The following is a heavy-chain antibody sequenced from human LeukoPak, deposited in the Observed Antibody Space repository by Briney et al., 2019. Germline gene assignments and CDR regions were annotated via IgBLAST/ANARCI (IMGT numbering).Heavy chain of an antibody. Sequence: GGSLRLSCAASGFTFSSYGMHWVRQAPGKGLEWVAVIWYDGSNKYYADSVKGRFTISRDNSKNTLYLQMNSLRAEDTAVYYWARDRGITMVREVSYYFDYGGRETLVTVSS. CDR1: GFTFSSYG. V-gene: IGHV3-33*01. CDR2: IWYDGSNK. CDR3: ARDRGITMVREVSYYFDY. J-gene: IGHJ4*02. D-gene: IGHD3-10*01.